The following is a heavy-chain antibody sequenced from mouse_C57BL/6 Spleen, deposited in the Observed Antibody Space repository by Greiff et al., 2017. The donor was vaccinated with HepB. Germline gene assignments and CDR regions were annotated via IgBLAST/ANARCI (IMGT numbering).Heavy chain of an antibody. Sequence: EVKLMESGGGLVQPGGSLKLSCAASGFTFSDYYMYWVRQTPEKRLEWVAYISNGGGSTYYPDTVKGRFTNSRDNAKNTLYLQMSRLESEDPAMYYCARHGVGYDLQYYLDYWGQGTTLTVSS. D-gene: IGHD2-2*01. CDR1: GFTFSDYY. CDR3: ARHGVGYDLQYYLDY. CDR2: ISNGGGST. J-gene: IGHJ2*01. V-gene: IGHV5-12*01.